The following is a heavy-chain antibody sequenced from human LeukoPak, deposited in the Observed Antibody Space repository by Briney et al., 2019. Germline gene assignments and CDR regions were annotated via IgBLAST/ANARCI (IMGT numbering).Heavy chain of an antibody. J-gene: IGHJ4*02. D-gene: IGHD6-13*01. V-gene: IGHV3-74*01. CDR3: ASASSHRIAAGGDY. CDR2: INSDGSSR. CDR1: GFTFVNYA. Sequence: GGPLRVSCAASGFTFVNYAMSWVRQAPGKGLVWVSRINSDGSSRNYADSVKGRFTISRDNAKNTLYLQMNSLRAEDTAVYYCASASSHRIAAGGDYWGQGTLVTVSS.